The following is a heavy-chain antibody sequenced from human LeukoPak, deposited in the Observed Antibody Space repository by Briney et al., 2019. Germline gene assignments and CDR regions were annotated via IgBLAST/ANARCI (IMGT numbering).Heavy chain of an antibody. Sequence: AGGSLRLSCAASGFTFSGYWMHWVRQVPGKGLVWVSRITGDGSSTTYADSVKGRFTISRDNAKNTVFLQMISLRAEDTAVYYCVRLVAVPDAYFDYWGQGTLVTVSS. CDR1: GFTFSGYW. D-gene: IGHD2-2*01. CDR2: ITGDGSST. V-gene: IGHV3-74*01. J-gene: IGHJ4*02. CDR3: VRLVAVPDAYFDY.